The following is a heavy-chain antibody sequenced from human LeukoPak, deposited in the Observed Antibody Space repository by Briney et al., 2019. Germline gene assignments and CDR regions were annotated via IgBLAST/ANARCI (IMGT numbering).Heavy chain of an antibody. CDR3: ARAKKKVVAATPVDY. CDR2: INHSGST. Sequence: SETLSLTCAVYGGSFSGYYWSWIRQSPGKGLEWIGEINHSGSTNYNPSLKSRVTISVDTSKNQFSLKLSSVTAADTAVYYCARAKKKVVAATPVDYWGQGTLVTVSS. D-gene: IGHD2-15*01. V-gene: IGHV4-34*01. J-gene: IGHJ4*02. CDR1: GGSFSGYY.